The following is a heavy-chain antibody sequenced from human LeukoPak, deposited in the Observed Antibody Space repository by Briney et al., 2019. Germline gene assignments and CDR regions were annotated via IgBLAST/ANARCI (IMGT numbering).Heavy chain of an antibody. D-gene: IGHD3-22*01. CDR3: ATTPDYYDSSGYFA. Sequence: PGGSLRLSCVASGFIFDDYAMQWVRQAPGKGLEWVSGISWNSGRIGYADSVKGRFTISRDNAKNSLYLQMNSLRTEDTALYYCATTPDYYDSSGYFAWGQGTLVTVSS. CDR2: ISWNSGRI. V-gene: IGHV3-9*01. J-gene: IGHJ5*02. CDR1: GFIFDDYA.